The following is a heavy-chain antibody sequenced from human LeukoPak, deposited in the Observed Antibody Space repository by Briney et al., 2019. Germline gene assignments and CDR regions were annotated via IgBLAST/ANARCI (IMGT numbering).Heavy chain of an antibody. V-gene: IGHV3-9*01. J-gene: IGHJ6*02. Sequence: PGGSLRLSCAASGFTVSSNYMSWVRQAPGKGLEWVSGISWNSGSIGYADSVKGRFTISRDNAKNSLYLQMNSLRAEDTALYYCARTFSSSLYYYGMDVWGQGTTVTVSS. CDR2: ISWNSGSI. CDR3: ARTFSSSLYYYGMDV. D-gene: IGHD6-13*01. CDR1: GFTVSSNY.